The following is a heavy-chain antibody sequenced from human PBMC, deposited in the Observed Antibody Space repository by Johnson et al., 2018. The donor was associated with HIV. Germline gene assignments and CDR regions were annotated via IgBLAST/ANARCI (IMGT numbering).Heavy chain of an antibody. V-gene: IGHV3-NL1*01. D-gene: IGHD3-10*01. CDR3: AAMDGAGSYWACDI. CDR1: GFTFSSYG. Sequence: QMLLVESGGGVVQPGGSLRLSCAASGFTFSSYGMHWVRQAPGKGLEWVSVIYSGGSTYYADSVTGRFTISRDNSKNTLYLQMNSLRAEDTAVYYCAAMDGAGSYWACDIWGQGTMVTVSS. J-gene: IGHJ3*02. CDR2: IYSGGST.